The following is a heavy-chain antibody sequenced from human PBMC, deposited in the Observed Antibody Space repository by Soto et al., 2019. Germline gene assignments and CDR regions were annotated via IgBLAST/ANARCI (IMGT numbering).Heavy chain of an antibody. V-gene: IGHV3-21*02. CDR2: ISSNSAYI. CDR1: GFTFRSFT. D-gene: IGHD6-13*01. Sequence: EVQLVESAGGLVKPGGSLRLSCAASGFTFRSFTMNWVRQAPGKGLEWVSTISSNSAYIYYTDALRGRFTISRDNAKNSLHLQMNSLRAEDTAVYYCTRDASRDSSARGWFDPWGPGTLVTVSS. J-gene: IGHJ5*02. CDR3: TRDASRDSSARGWFDP.